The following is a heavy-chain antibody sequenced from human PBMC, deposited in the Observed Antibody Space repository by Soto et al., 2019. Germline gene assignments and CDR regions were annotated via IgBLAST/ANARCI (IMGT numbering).Heavy chain of an antibody. CDR3: GRAPTYVWGSYRYEMGWFDP. D-gene: IGHD3-16*02. Sequence: QVQLQESGPGLVKPSETLSLICTVSGGSINSYYWNWIRQPAGKGLEWIGRIDTSGNTNYNPSLKSRVTMSVATSKNHFSLKMTSVTAADTAIYFCGRAPTYVWGSYRYEMGWFDPWGQGILVTVSS. V-gene: IGHV4-4*07. CDR1: GGSINSYY. CDR2: IDTSGNT. J-gene: IGHJ5*02.